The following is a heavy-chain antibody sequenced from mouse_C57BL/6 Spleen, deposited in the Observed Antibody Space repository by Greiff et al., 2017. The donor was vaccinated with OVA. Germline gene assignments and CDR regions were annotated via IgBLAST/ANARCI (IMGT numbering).Heavy chain of an antibody. CDR1: GYTFTDYE. Sequence: VQLQQSGAELVRPGASVTLSCKASGYTFTDYEMHWVKQTPVHGLEWIGAIDPETGGTAYNQKFKGKAILTADKSSSTAYMELRSLTSEDSAVYYCTGCVENGAYYAMDYWGQGTSVTVSS. D-gene: IGHD1-1*01. J-gene: IGHJ4*01. CDR3: TGCVENGAYYAMDY. V-gene: IGHV1-15*01. CDR2: IDPETGGT.